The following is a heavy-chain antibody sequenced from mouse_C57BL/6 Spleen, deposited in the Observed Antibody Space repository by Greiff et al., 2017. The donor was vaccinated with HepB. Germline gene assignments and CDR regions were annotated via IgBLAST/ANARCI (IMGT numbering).Heavy chain of an antibody. J-gene: IGHJ1*03. CDR2: IDPSDSYT. CDR3: ARSAYYGSSYGWYFDV. V-gene: IGHV1-50*01. Sequence: QVQLQQSGAELVKPGASVKLSCKASGYTFTSYWMQWVKQRPGQGLEWIGEIDPSDSYTNYNQKFKGKATLTVDTSSSTAYMQLSSLTSEDSAVYYCARSAYYGSSYGWYFDVWGTGTTVTVSS. CDR1: GYTFTSYW. D-gene: IGHD1-1*01.